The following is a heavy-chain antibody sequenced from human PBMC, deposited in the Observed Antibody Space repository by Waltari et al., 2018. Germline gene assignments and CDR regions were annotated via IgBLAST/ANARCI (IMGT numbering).Heavy chain of an antibody. Sequence: QVQLVQSGAEVKKPGASVKVSCKASGYTFTSYAMHWVRQAPGQRLEWMGWINAGNGNTKYSQKFQGRVTITRDTSASTAYMELSSLRSEDTAVYYCARDSRWLTIGGDFDYWGQGTLVTVSS. CDR1: GYTFTSYA. CDR3: ARDSRWLTIGGDFDY. V-gene: IGHV1-3*01. D-gene: IGHD3-9*01. J-gene: IGHJ4*02. CDR2: INAGNGNT.